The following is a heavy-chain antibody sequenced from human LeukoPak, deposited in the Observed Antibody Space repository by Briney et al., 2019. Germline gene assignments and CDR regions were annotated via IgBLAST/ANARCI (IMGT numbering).Heavy chain of an antibody. CDR1: GFTFDDYA. Sequence: GGSLRLSCAASGFTFDDYAMHWVRQAPGKGLEWVSGISWNSGSIDYADSVKGRFTISRDNAKNSLYLQMNSLRAEDTALYYCAKDILFRYSSVRPYSYYGMDVWGQGTTVTVSS. CDR3: AKDILFRYSSVRPYSYYGMDV. V-gene: IGHV3-9*01. D-gene: IGHD6-25*01. CDR2: ISWNSGSI. J-gene: IGHJ6*02.